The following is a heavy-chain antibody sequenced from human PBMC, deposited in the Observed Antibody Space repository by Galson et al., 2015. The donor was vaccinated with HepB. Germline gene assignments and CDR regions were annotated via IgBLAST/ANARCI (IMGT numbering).Heavy chain of an antibody. CDR1: GFTFSSYG. V-gene: IGHV3-30*18. CDR2: ISYDGSNK. J-gene: IGHJ4*02. D-gene: IGHD6-13*01. Sequence: SLRLSCAASGFTFSSYGMHWVRQAPGKGLEWVAVISYDGSNKYYADSVKGRFTISRDNSKNTLYLQMNSLRAEDTAVYYCAKDHYAAAAGYFDYWGQGTLVTVSS. CDR3: AKDHYAAAAGYFDY.